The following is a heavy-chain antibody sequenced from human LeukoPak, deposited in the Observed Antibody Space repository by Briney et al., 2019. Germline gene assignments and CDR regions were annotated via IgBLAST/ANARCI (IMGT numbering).Heavy chain of an antibody. CDR3: ARKDGDY. CDR2: IYSNGAT. Sequence: SETLSLTCTVSAPSLSLFHWTWFRQPAGKRPEWIGLIYSNGATTLNPSLKSRVAMSVDLVKNQLFLNVASVSAADTAMYYCARKDGDYWGQGTLVTVSS. V-gene: IGHV4-4*07. J-gene: IGHJ4*02. CDR1: APSLSLFH.